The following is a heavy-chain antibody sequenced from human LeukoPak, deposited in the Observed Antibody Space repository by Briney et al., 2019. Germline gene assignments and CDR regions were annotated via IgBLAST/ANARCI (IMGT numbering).Heavy chain of an antibody. J-gene: IGHJ4*02. CDR1: GFTFSSYA. V-gene: IGHV3-23*01. CDR2: ISGSGGST. D-gene: IGHD6-13*01. Sequence: GGSLRLSCAASGFTFSSYAMSWVRQAPGKGLEWVSAISGSGGSTYYADSVKGRFTISRDNSKNTLYLQMNSLRAEDTAVYYCANSEYSSSWYQAAKAPLFGYWGQGTLVTVSS. CDR3: ANSEYSSSWYQAAKAPLFGY.